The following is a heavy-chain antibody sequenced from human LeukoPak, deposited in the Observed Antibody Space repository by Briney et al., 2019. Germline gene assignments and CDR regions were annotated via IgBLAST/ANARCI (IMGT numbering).Heavy chain of an antibody. V-gene: IGHV1-2*04. J-gene: IGHJ6*02. Sequence: ASVKVSCKASGYTFTGYYMHWVRQAPGQGLEWMGWINPNSGGTNYAQKFQGWVTMTRDTSISTAYMELSRLRSDDTAVYYCARELYAYVWGSYRYTSGMDVWGQGTTVTVSS. D-gene: IGHD3-16*02. CDR3: ARELYAYVWGSYRYTSGMDV. CDR1: GYTFTGYY. CDR2: INPNSGGT.